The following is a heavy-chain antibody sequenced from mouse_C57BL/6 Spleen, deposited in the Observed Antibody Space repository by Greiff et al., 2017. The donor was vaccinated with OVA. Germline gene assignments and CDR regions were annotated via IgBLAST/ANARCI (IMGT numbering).Heavy chain of an antibody. Sequence: VQLQQSGADLARPGASVKMSCKASGYTFTSYTMHWVKQRPGQGLEWIGYINPSSGYNKYNQKFKDKATLTSDKSSSTAYMQLSSLTSEDSAVYYCAREDTTALDYWGQGTTLTVSS. V-gene: IGHV1-4*01. J-gene: IGHJ2*01. CDR2: INPSSGYN. CDR1: GYTFTSYT. CDR3: AREDTTALDY. D-gene: IGHD1-2*01.